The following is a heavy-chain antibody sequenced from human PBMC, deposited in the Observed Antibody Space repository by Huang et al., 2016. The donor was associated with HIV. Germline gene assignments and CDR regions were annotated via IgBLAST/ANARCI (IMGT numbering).Heavy chain of an antibody. CDR1: GFTFGSYW. D-gene: IGHD6-19*01. V-gene: IGHV3-7*01. CDR2: IKQDGSEK. Sequence: EVQLVESGGGLVQPGGSLRLSCVASGFTFGSYWMSWVRQAPGKGREWVANIKQDGSEKYYVDSVKGRVTISRDNAKNSLYLQMNSLRAEDTAVYYCARGGTYSGWWQDYWGQGTLVTVSS. CDR3: ARGGTYSGWWQDY. J-gene: IGHJ4*02.